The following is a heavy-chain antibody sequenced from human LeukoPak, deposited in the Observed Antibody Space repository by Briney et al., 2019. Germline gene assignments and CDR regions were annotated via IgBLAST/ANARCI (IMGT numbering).Heavy chain of an antibody. Sequence: HRASVKVSCKASGGTFTSYYMHWVRQAPGQGLEWMGIINPSGGSTSYAQKFQGRVTMTRDTSTSTVYMELSSLRSEDTAVYYCARTLYSSSWYTYAFDIWGQGTMVTVSS. V-gene: IGHV1-46*01. D-gene: IGHD6-13*01. CDR3: ARTLYSSSWYTYAFDI. CDR2: INPSGGST. J-gene: IGHJ3*02. CDR1: GGTFTSYY.